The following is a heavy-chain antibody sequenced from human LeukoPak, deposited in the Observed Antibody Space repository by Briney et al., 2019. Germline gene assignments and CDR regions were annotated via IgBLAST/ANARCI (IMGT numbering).Heavy chain of an antibody. Sequence: ASVNVSCMASGYTFTDYYIHWVRQAPGQGLEWMGWINSNSGGTNYAQKYQGRVTMTRDTSIRTAYMEVSRLRSDDTAVYYCARGGTNSPFDYWGQGTLVTVSS. CDR2: INSNSGGT. CDR1: GYTFTDYY. D-gene: IGHD5-18*01. J-gene: IGHJ4*02. V-gene: IGHV1-2*02. CDR3: ARGGTNSPFDY.